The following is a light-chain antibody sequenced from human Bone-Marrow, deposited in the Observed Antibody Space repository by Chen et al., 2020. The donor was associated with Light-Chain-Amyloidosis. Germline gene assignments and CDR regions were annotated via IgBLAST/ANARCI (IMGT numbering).Light chain of an antibody. CDR2: DVS. CDR1: SSDVGTYNF. CDR3: SSYTTSGTHV. V-gene: IGLV2-14*01. Sequence: QSALTQPASVSGSPGQSITISCTGTSSDVGTYNFVSWYQQHPGKAPKVLIYDVSNRPSGVSNRFSGSTSGNTASLPISGIQAEDEADYYCSSYTTSGTHVFGTGTKVTVL. J-gene: IGLJ1*01.